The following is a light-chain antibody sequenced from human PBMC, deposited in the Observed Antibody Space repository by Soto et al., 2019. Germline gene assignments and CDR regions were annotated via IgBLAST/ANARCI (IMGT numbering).Light chain of an antibody. Sequence: EIVLTQSPGTRSLSPGERATLSCRASQSVTNNYLAWFQQKPGQAPRLLMYGASSRATGIPDRFSGSGSGTDFTLTITRLEPEDFAVYYCQQYASSRTFGQGTKVDI. CDR3: QQYASSRT. CDR1: QSVTNNY. J-gene: IGKJ1*01. CDR2: GAS. V-gene: IGKV3-20*01.